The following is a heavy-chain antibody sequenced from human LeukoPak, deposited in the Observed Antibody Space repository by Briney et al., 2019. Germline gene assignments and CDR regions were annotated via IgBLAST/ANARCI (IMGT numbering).Heavy chain of an antibody. Sequence: ASVKVSCKASGYTFTSYGISWVRQAPGQGLEWMGWISAYNGNTNYAQKLQGRVAMTTDTSTSTAYTELRSLRSDDTAVYYCARPDYYDSSGYYYVSEYFQHWGQGTLVTVSS. CDR2: ISAYNGNT. CDR3: ARPDYYDSSGYYYVSEYFQH. D-gene: IGHD3-22*01. V-gene: IGHV1-18*01. CDR1: GYTFTSYG. J-gene: IGHJ1*01.